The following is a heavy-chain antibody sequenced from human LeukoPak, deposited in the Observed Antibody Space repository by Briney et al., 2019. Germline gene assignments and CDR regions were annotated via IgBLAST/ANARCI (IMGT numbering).Heavy chain of an antibody. CDR1: GFTFSSHA. Sequence: GGSLRLSCAASGFTFSSHAMSWVRQAPGKGLVWVSRINSDGSSTSYADSVKGRFTISRDNAKNTLFLQVNSLRAEDTAVYYCARGLLGAPYFDYWGQGTLVTVSS. D-gene: IGHD1-26*01. J-gene: IGHJ4*02. CDR2: INSDGSST. V-gene: IGHV3-74*01. CDR3: ARGLLGAPYFDY.